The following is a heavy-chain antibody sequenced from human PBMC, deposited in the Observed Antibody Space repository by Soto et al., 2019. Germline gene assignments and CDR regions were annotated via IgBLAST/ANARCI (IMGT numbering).Heavy chain of an antibody. CDR2: IYYSGTT. Sequence: QVQLQESGPGLVKTSQTLSLTCTVSGDSIFSGGYYWTWIRQHPGKGLEWIGYIYYSGTTYYNPSLKSRVTTSIDTSKTQFSLRLTSVAAADTAVYYCAADYSGYSYFRCWGQGTLVTVSS. CDR3: AADYSGYSYFRC. V-gene: IGHV4-31*03. D-gene: IGHD3-22*01. J-gene: IGHJ4*02. CDR1: GDSIFSGGYY.